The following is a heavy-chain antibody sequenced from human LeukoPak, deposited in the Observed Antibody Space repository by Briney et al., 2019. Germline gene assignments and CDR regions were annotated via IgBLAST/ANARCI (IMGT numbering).Heavy chain of an antibody. V-gene: IGHV3-33*01. CDR3: ARGGLYDSSGYQDY. Sequence: GGSLRLSCAASGFTFSSYGMHWVRQAPGKGLEWVAVIWYDGSNRYYADSVKGRFTISRDNSKNTLYLQMNSLRAEDTAVYYCARGGLYDSSGYQDYWGQGTLVTVSS. D-gene: IGHD3-22*01. CDR2: IWYDGSNR. CDR1: GFTFSSYG. J-gene: IGHJ4*02.